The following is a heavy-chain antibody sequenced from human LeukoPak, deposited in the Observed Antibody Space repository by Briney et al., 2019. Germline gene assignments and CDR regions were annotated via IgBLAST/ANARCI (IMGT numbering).Heavy chain of an antibody. CDR1: GFSLSRYW. V-gene: IGHV3-7*03. CDR2: IKQGESEK. CDR3: ARRAGAYSHPYDY. Sequence: GGSLRLSCAASGFSLSRYWMSWVRQAPGEGLEWVANIKQGESEKDYVDSVRGRFTISRDNAKNSLYLQMNSLRAEDTALYYCARRAGAYSHPYDYWGQGTLVTVSS. D-gene: IGHD4/OR15-4a*01. J-gene: IGHJ4*02.